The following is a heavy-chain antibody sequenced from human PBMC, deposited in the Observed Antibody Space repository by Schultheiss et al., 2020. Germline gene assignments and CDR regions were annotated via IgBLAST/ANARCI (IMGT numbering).Heavy chain of an antibody. CDR2: IYTSGST. D-gene: IGHD4-23*01. CDR3: ASLLDYGGGVDV. V-gene: IGHV4-61*02. J-gene: IGHJ6*02. CDR1: GGSISSGSYY. Sequence: SATLSLTCTVSGGSISSGSYYWSWIRQPAGKGLEWIGRIYTSGSTNYNPSLKSRVTISVDTSKNQFSLKLSSVTAADTAVYYCASLLDYGGGVDVWGQGTTVTGSS.